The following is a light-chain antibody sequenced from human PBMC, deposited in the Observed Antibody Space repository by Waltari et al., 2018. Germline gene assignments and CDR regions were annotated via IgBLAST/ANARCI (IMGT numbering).Light chain of an antibody. CDR3: QQYGNSPVT. CDR2: DAS. Sequence: EIVLTQSPGTLSLSPGERATLSCRASQSVSSNYLAWYQQKPGQAPRLLIYDASNRATGIADRFSGSGSGTDFTLTISRLEPEDFAVFYCQQYGNSPVTFGGGTKVGIK. J-gene: IGKJ4*01. CDR1: QSVSSNY. V-gene: IGKV3-20*01.